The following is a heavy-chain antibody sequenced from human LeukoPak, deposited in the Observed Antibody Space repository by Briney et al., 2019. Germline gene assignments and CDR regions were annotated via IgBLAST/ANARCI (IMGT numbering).Heavy chain of an antibody. CDR1: GFTLSSYA. D-gene: IGHD3-10*01. CDR2: ISGSGTST. Sequence: GGSLRLSCEASGFTLSSYAINWVRQAPGKGLEWVSAISGSGTSTNYADSVKGRFTISRDNAKNSLYLQMNSLRAEDTAVYYCARDHNGSGSHYWGQGTLVTVSS. CDR3: ARDHNGSGSHY. V-gene: IGHV3-21*01. J-gene: IGHJ4*02.